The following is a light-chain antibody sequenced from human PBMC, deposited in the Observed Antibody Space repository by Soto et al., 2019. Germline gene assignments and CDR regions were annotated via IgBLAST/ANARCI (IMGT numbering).Light chain of an antibody. CDR3: QQYYSFPPT. CDR1: QTISSW. Sequence: DIQMTQSPSTLSGSVGDRVTITCRASQTISSWLAWYQQKPGKAPKLLIYKASTLKSGVPSRFSGSGSGTEFTLTISSLQPDDFATYYCQQYYSFPPTFGQGTKVDIK. J-gene: IGKJ1*01. CDR2: KAS. V-gene: IGKV1-5*03.